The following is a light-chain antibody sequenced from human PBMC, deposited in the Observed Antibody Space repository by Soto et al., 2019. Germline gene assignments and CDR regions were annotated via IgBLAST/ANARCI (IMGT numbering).Light chain of an antibody. CDR3: QAGVT. CDR1: QSISSW. J-gene: IGKJ4*01. Sequence: DIRMTQSPSTLSASVGDRVTITCLASQSISSWLAWYQQKPGKAPKLLIYQASSLQSGVPSRLSGSGSATEFTLTISSLQPDDFATYYCQAGVTFGRGTKVEIK. CDR2: QAS. V-gene: IGKV1-5*03.